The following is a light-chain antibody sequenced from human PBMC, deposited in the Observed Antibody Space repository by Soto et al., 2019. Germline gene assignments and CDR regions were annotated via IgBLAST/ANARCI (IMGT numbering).Light chain of an antibody. J-gene: IGKJ1*01. CDR1: QYVSVRF. Sequence: EIVLTQSPGTLSLSPGESATLSCRASQYVSVRFLAWYQQKPGQAPRLLIYGASNRATGIPDRFSGSGSGTDFTLTISRLEPEDFAVYYCQQYGSSGTFGQGTKVDI. V-gene: IGKV3-20*01. CDR2: GAS. CDR3: QQYGSSGT.